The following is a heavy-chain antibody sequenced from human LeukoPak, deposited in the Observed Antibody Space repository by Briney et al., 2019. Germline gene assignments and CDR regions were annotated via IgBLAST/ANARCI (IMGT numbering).Heavy chain of an antibody. CDR3: ARYSWPEVVRFDF. Sequence: PSETLSLTCTVSGGSISSGGYYWSWIRQPPGKGLEWIGYIYHSGSTYFNPSLRSRVTVSVDTSKNQFSLKLSSVTAADTAVYYCARYSWPEVVRFDFWGQGTLVTVSS. D-gene: IGHD1-14*01. CDR1: GGSISSGGYY. CDR2: IYHSGST. V-gene: IGHV4-30-2*01. J-gene: IGHJ4*02.